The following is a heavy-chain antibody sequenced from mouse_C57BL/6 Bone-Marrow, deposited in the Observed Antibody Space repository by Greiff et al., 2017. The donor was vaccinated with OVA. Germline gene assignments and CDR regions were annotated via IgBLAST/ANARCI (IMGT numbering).Heavy chain of an antibody. J-gene: IGHJ1*03. CDR1: GFTFSSYA. CDR3: TRDTTVVAWYFDV. CDR2: ISSGGDYI. V-gene: IGHV5-9-1*02. D-gene: IGHD1-1*01. Sequence: EVQVVESGAGLVKPGGSLKLSCAASGFTFSSYAMSWVRQTPEKRLEWVAYISSGGDYIYYADTVKGRFTISRDNARNTLYLQMSSLKSEDTAMYYCTRDTTVVAWYFDVWGTGTTVTVSS.